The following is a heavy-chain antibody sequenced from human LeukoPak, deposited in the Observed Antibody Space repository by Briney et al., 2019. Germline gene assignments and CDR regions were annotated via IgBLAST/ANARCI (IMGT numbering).Heavy chain of an antibody. CDR3: ARGNPTKT. J-gene: IGHJ4*02. V-gene: IGHV1-2*02. CDR2: INPSSGDP. Sequence: EASVKVSCKTFGYTFIDYFIHWVRQAPGQGLEWMGWINPSSGDPHYAQKFQGRVSMTRDTSISTAYMELGRLTSDDTAVYYCARGNPTKTWGQGTLVTVSS. CDR1: GYTFIDYF.